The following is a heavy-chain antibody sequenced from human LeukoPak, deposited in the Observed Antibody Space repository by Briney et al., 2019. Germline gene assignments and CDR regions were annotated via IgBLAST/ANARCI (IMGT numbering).Heavy chain of an antibody. J-gene: IGHJ4*02. V-gene: IGHV4-30-4*01. D-gene: IGHD6-19*01. Sequence: SETLSLTCTVSGGSISSGDYYWSWIRQPPGKGLEWIGYIYYSGSTYYNPSLKSRVTISVDTSKNRFSLKLSSVTAADTAVYYCARGWSRIAVAGTAIDYWGQGTLVTVSS. CDR3: ARGWSRIAVAGTAIDY. CDR1: GGSISSGDYY. CDR2: IYYSGST.